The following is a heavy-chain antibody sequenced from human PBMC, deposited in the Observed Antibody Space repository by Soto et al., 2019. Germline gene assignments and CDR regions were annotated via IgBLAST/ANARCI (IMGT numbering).Heavy chain of an antibody. CDR3: ARASCGGDCYSAFDI. CDR1: GFTFSSYG. Sequence: GGSLRLSCAASGFTFSSYGMHWVRQAPGKGLEWGAVIWYDGSNKYYADSVKGRFTISRDNSKNTLYLQMNSLRAEDTAVYYCARASCGGDCYSAFDIWGQGTMVTVSS. D-gene: IGHD2-21*02. V-gene: IGHV3-33*01. J-gene: IGHJ3*02. CDR2: IWYDGSNK.